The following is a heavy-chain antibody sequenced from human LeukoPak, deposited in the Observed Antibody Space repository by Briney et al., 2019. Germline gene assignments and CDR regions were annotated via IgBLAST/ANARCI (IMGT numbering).Heavy chain of an antibody. D-gene: IGHD2-8*01. CDR3: ARGSNYVCTNGVCYPFGMDV. CDR1: GGSISSGGYY. J-gene: IGHJ6*02. V-gene: IGHV4-31*03. CDR2: IYYSGST. Sequence: PSETLSLTCTVSGGSISSGGYYWSWIRQHPGKGLEWIGYIYYSGSTYYNPSLKSRVTISVDTSKNQFSLKLSSVTAADTAVYYCARGSNYVCTNGVCYPFGMDVWGQGTTVTVSS.